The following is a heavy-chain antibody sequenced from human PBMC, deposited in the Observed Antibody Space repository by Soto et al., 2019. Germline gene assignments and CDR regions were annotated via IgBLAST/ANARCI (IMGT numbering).Heavy chain of an antibody. CDR1: GGSISSCDYY. V-gene: IGHV4-30-4*01. D-gene: IGHD3-22*01. CDR2: IYNSGST. J-gene: IGHJ4*02. Sequence: QVQLQESGPGLVKPSQTLSLTCTVSGGSISSCDYYWDWIRQPPGKVLEWFWYIYNSGSTYYNPSLTSRVTISVDTSKNQFSMTLSSVTAADTAVYYCARDSYDSSGSSGYSFKYRGQGSLVTVSS. CDR3: ARDSYDSSGSSGYSFKY.